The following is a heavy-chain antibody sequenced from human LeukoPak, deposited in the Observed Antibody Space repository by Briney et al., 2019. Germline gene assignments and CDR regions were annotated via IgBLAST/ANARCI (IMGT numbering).Heavy chain of an antibody. J-gene: IGHJ4*02. D-gene: IGHD1-26*01. CDR2: IYYSGST. V-gene: IGHV4-59*08. Sequence: PSETLSLTCTVSGGSISSYYWSWIRQPPGKGLEWIGYIYYSGSTNYNPSLKSRVTISIDTSKNQFSLKLSSVTAADTAVYYCARDRGSYQGLFDYWGQGTLVTVSS. CDR1: GGSISSYY. CDR3: ARDRGSYQGLFDY.